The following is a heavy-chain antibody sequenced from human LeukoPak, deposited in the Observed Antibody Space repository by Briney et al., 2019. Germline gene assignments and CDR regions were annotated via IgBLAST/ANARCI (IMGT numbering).Heavy chain of an antibody. Sequence: PGGSLRLSCAASGFTFTTYWMSWVRQAPGKGLQWVANIKEDGSDKDYVDSLKGRFTVSRDNAQNSIYLQVNSLSAEDTAVYYCARIGYTSSTFDFWGRGTPVTVSS. CDR3: ARIGYTSSTFDF. CDR2: IKEDGSDK. J-gene: IGHJ4*02. CDR1: GFTFTTYW. V-gene: IGHV3-7*05. D-gene: IGHD6-6*01.